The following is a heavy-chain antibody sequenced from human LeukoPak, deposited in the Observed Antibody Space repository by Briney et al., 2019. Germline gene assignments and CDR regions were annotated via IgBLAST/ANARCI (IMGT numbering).Heavy chain of an antibody. CDR1: GYTFTSYA. CDR2: INAGNGNT. Sequence: GASVKVSCKASGYTFTSYAMHWVRQAPGQRLEWMGWINAGNGNTKYSQKFQGGVTITRDTSASTAYMELSSLRSEDTAVYYCARTIIAVAGHGFDYWGQGTLVTVSS. CDR3: ARTIIAVAGHGFDY. V-gene: IGHV1-3*01. D-gene: IGHD6-19*01. J-gene: IGHJ4*02.